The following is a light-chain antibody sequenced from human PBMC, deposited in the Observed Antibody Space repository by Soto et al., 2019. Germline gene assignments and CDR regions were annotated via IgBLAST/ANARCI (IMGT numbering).Light chain of an antibody. CDR2: GNS. Sequence: QSVLTQPPSVSGAPGQRVTISCTGSSSNIGAGYDVHWYQQRPGTAPKLLIYGNSNRPSGVPDRFSGSKSGTSVSLAITGLQAEDEADYYCQSYDSSLNGIYVFGTGTKVTVL. CDR1: SSNIGAGYD. CDR3: QSYDSSLNGIYV. V-gene: IGLV1-40*01. J-gene: IGLJ1*01.